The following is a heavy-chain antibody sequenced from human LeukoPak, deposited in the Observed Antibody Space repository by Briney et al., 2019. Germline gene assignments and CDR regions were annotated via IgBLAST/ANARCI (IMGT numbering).Heavy chain of an antibody. V-gene: IGHV3-11*06. CDR2: ISSSSSYI. Sequence: PGGSLRLSCAASGFTFSDYYMSWIRQAPGKGLEWVSSISSSSSYIYYADSVKGRFTISRDNAKNSLYLQMNSLRAEDTAVYYCARDLPWPRYSSSWYSPVCYFDYWGQGTLVTVSS. D-gene: IGHD6-13*01. CDR1: GFTFSDYY. J-gene: IGHJ4*02. CDR3: ARDLPWPRYSSSWYSPVCYFDY.